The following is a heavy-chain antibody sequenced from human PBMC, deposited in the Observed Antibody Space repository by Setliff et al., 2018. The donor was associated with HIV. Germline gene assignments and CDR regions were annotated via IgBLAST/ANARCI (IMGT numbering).Heavy chain of an antibody. CDR3: TTDGGDDCSGGSCIFDY. D-gene: IGHD2-15*01. CDR1: GFTFSNAW. V-gene: IGHV3-15*01. CDR2: IKSKTDGGTT. Sequence: KAGGSLRLSCAASGFTFSNAWMSWVRQAPGKGLEWVGRIKSKTDGGTTDYAAPVKGRFTISRDDSKNTLYLQMNSLKTEDTAVYYCTTDGGDDCSGGSCIFDYWGQGTLVTVSS. J-gene: IGHJ4*02.